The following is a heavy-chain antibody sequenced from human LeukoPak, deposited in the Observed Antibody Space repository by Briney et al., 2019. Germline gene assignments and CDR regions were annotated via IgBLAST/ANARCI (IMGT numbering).Heavy chain of an antibody. CDR3: ARTPPIGYCSSTSCYEGDSFWFDP. CDR2: IYHSGST. J-gene: IGHJ5*02. D-gene: IGHD2-2*01. V-gene: IGHV4-30-2*01. Sequence: SETLSLTCAVSGGSISSGGYSWSWIRQPPGKGLEWIGYIYHSGSTYYNPSLKSRVTISVDRSKNQFSLKLSSVTAADTAVYYCARTPPIGYCSSTSCYEGDSFWFDPWGQGTLVTVSS. CDR1: GGSISSGGYS.